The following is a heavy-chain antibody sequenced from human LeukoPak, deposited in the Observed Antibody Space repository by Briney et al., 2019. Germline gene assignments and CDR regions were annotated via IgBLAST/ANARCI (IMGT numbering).Heavy chain of an antibody. D-gene: IGHD6-19*01. CDR3: AKDLVAVAGMD. V-gene: IGHV3-33*06. Sequence: PGGSLRLSYAASGFTFSSYGMHWVRQAPGKGLEWVAVIWYDGSNKYYADSVKGRFTISRDNSKNTLYLQMNSLRAEDTAVYYCAKDLVAVAGMDWGQGTLVTVSS. CDR2: IWYDGSNK. J-gene: IGHJ4*02. CDR1: GFTFSSYG.